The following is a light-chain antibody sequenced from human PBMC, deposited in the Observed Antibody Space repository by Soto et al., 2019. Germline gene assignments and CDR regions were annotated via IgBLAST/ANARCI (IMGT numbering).Light chain of an antibody. Sequence: ALTQPASVSGSPGQSITISCTGTSSDIGGYNFVSWYQQHPGKTPKLMFYDVTNRPSGVSDRFSGSKSGNTASLTISGLQTEDEAVYYCSSYTSTNTVVFGVGTKLTVL. CDR2: DVT. CDR3: SSYTSTNTVV. J-gene: IGLJ2*01. V-gene: IGLV2-14*03. CDR1: SSDIGGYNF.